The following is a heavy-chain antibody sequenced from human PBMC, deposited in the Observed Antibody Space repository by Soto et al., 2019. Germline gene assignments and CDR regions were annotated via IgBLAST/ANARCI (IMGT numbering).Heavy chain of an antibody. Sequence: GGSLRLSCAASGFIFSNYAMSWVSPAPGRGLEWVSAIRGSGATTYYPDSVKGRFTISRDNSKKTPYLQMNNLRADDTTVYYCSNGGIPRRYDIPEVYFDYWGQGSLVTVSS. J-gene: IGHJ4*02. D-gene: IGHD3-9*01. CDR1: GFIFSNYA. CDR2: IRGSGATT. V-gene: IGHV3-23*01. CDR3: SNGGIPRRYDIPEVYFDY.